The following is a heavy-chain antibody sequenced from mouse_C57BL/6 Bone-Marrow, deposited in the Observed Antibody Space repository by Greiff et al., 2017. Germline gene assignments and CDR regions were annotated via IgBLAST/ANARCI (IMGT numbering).Heavy chain of an antibody. J-gene: IGHJ4*01. CDR2: INPSNGGT. V-gene: IGHV1-53*01. Sequence: QVQLQQPGTELVKPGASVKLSCKASGYTFTSYWMHWVKQRPGQGLEWIGNINPSNGGTNYNEKFKSKATLTVDKSSSTAYMQLSCLTSEDSAVYYCARSGTTVKYYYAMDYWGQGTSVTVSS. CDR1: GYTFTSYW. CDR3: ARSGTTVKYYYAMDY. D-gene: IGHD1-1*01.